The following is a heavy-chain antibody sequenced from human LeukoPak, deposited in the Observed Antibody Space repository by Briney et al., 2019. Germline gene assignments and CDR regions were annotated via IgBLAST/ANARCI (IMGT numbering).Heavy chain of an antibody. Sequence: AVEVSCKASGGTFSSYAISWVRQAPGQGLEWMGGIIPIFGTANYAQKFQGRVTITADESTSTAYMELSSLRSEDTAVYYCARPEMVYYYDSSGTRGPFDYWGQGTLVTVSS. CDR1: GGTFSSYA. CDR2: IIPIFGTA. V-gene: IGHV1-69*13. CDR3: ARPEMVYYYDSSGTRGPFDY. D-gene: IGHD3-22*01. J-gene: IGHJ4*02.